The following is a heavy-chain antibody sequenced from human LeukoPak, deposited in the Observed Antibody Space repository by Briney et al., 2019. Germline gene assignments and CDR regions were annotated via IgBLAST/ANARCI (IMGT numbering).Heavy chain of an antibody. V-gene: IGHV3-21*01. D-gene: IGHD4-17*01. Sequence: GGSLRLSCAASGFTFSSYSMNWVRQAPGKGLEWVSSISSSSSYIYYADSVKGRFTISRDNAKNSLYLQMNSLRAEDTAVYYCARDSDDGDSDYWGQGTLVTVSS. CDR3: ARDSDDGDSDY. J-gene: IGHJ4*02. CDR2: ISSSSSYI. CDR1: GFTFSSYS.